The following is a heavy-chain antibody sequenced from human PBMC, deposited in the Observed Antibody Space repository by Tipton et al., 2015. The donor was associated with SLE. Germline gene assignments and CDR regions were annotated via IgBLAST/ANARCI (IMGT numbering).Heavy chain of an antibody. V-gene: IGHV4-38-2*02. Sequence: TLSLTCAVSGYFISSGYYWGWIRQPPGKGLEWIGIAYHSGSTYYNPSLERRVTISIDTSKNQFSLKLTSVTAADTAVYFCARDRSSVSDWGQGTQVIVSP. CDR2: AYHSGST. D-gene: IGHD5/OR15-5a*01. CDR1: GYFISSGYY. CDR3: ARDRSSVSD. J-gene: IGHJ4*02.